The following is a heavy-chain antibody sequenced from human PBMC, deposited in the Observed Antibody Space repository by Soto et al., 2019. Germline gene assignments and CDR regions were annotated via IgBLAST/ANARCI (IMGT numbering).Heavy chain of an antibody. V-gene: IGHV1-69*13. D-gene: IGHD3-16*02. CDR1: GGTFSSFP. CDR3: GRDYVWGSHRYTGLNY. J-gene: IGHJ4*02. CDR2: IIPIFGTT. Sequence: SVKVSCKASGGTFSSFPISWVRQAPGQGLEWMGGIIPIFGTTNYAQKFQARVAITADESTSTGYMELSSLRSDDTALYYCGRDYVWGSHRYTGLNYWGQGTLVTVSS.